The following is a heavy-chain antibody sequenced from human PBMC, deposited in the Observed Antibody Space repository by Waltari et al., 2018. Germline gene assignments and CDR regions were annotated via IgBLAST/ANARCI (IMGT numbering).Heavy chain of an antibody. CDR1: GGSISSYY. J-gene: IGHJ5*02. CDR3: ARDSGSYSGWFDP. Sequence: QVQLQESGPGLVKPSETLSLTCTVSGGSISSYYWSWIQQPPGKGLEWIGYIYYSGSTNYNPSLKSRVTISVDTSKNQFSLKLSSVTAADTAVYYCARDSGSYSGWFDPWGQGTLVTVSS. V-gene: IGHV4-59*01. D-gene: IGHD1-26*01. CDR2: IYYSGST.